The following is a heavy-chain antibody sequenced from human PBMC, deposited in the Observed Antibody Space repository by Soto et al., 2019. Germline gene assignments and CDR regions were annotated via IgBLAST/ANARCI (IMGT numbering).Heavy chain of an antibody. J-gene: IGHJ4*02. Sequence: QVQLQQWGAGLLKPSETLSLTCAVYGGSFSGYYWSWIRQHPGKGLEWIGEINHSGSTNYNPSLKSRVTISVDTSKNQFSLKLSSVTAADTAVYYCARGKGSYYDYWGQGTLVTVSS. CDR1: GGSFSGYY. CDR3: ARGKGSYYDY. D-gene: IGHD3-10*01. V-gene: IGHV4-34*01. CDR2: INHSGST.